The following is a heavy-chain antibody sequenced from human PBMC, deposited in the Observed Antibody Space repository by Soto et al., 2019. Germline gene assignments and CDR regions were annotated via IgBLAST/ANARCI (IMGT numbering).Heavy chain of an antibody. CDR2: ISSSSSYT. J-gene: IGHJ5*02. CDR1: GFTFSDYY. D-gene: IGHD6-6*01. CDR3: ARDGRIAARTPNWFDP. Sequence: QVQLVESGGGLVKPGGSLRLSCAASGFTFSDYYMSWIRQAPGKGLEWVSYISSSSSYTNYADSVKGRFTISRDNAKNSLYLQMTSLRAEDTAVYYCARDGRIAARTPNWFDPWGQGTLVTVSS. V-gene: IGHV3-11*06.